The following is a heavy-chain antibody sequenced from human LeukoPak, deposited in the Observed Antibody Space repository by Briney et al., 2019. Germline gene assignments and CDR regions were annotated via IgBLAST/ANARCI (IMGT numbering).Heavy chain of an antibody. Sequence: ASVKVSCKASGYTFTSYGISWVRQAPGQGLEWMGWISAYNGNTNYAQKLQGRVTMTTDTSTSTAYMELRSLRSDDTAVYYCARDLHFGVVITPFDYWGQGTLVTVSS. CDR3: ARDLHFGVVITPFDY. CDR1: GYTFTSYG. J-gene: IGHJ4*02. CDR2: ISAYNGNT. D-gene: IGHD3-3*01. V-gene: IGHV1-18*01.